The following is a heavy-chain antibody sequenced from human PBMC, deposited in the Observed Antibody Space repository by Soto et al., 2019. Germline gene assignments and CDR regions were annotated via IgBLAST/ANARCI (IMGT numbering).Heavy chain of an antibody. D-gene: IGHD3-22*01. CDR3: ASTKHDSRAYYYWYLGP. CDR1: EGPWRNYA. Sequence: SVKVAYRASEGPWRNYAIVWVRQAPGQGLEWMGGIIPIFGTANYAQKFQGRVTITADTSANTVYLELSSLRSEDTAVYYCASTKHDSRAYYYWYLGPSGRGTLVTVSS. V-gene: IGHV1-69*06. J-gene: IGHJ2*01. CDR2: IIPIFGTA.